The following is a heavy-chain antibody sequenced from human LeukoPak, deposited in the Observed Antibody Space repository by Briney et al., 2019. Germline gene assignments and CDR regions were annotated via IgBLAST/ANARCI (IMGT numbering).Heavy chain of an antibody. Sequence: GESLKISCKGSGYSFTTYWIGWVRQMPGKGLEWMGIIYPGDSDTTYSPSFQGQVTISADKSISTAYLQWSSLKASDTAMYYCASRSGRGLYGMDVWGLGTMVTVSS. D-gene: IGHD2-15*01. CDR1: GYSFTTYW. V-gene: IGHV5-51*01. CDR2: IYPGDSDT. CDR3: ASRSGRGLYGMDV. J-gene: IGHJ6*02.